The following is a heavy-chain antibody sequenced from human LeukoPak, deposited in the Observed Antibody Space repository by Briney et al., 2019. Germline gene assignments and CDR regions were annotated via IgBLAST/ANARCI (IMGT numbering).Heavy chain of an antibody. Sequence: GGSLRLSCAASGLTFSSYSMNWVRQAPGKGLEWVSYISSSSSTIYYADSVKGRFTISRDNAKNSLYLQMNSLRAEDTAVYYCARDGYFDWLFYWGQGTLVTVSS. CDR2: ISSSSSTI. V-gene: IGHV3-48*01. J-gene: IGHJ4*02. D-gene: IGHD3-9*01. CDR3: ARDGYFDWLFY. CDR1: GLTFSSYS.